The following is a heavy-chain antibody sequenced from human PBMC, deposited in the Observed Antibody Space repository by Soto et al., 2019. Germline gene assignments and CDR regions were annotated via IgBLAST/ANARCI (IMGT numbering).Heavy chain of an antibody. CDR2: IYWDDDK. Sequence: QITLKESGPTLVKPTQTLTLTCTFSGFSLSTSGVGVGWIRQPPGKALECLALIYWDDDKRYSPSLKSRLTXTXXTSKNQVVLTMTNMDPVDTATYYCARTTTVTTLDYWGQGTLVTVSS. J-gene: IGHJ4*02. CDR3: ARTTTVTTLDY. D-gene: IGHD4-17*01. V-gene: IGHV2-5*02. CDR1: GFSLSTSGVG.